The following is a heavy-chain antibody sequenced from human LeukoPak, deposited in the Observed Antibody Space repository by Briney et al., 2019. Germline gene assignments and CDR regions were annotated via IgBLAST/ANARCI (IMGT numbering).Heavy chain of an antibody. J-gene: IGHJ5*02. V-gene: IGHV3-7*01. CDR1: GLTFSSYW. CDR3: ARAHH. CDR2: INEDGSEK. Sequence: GGSLRLSCVASGLTFSSYWMSWVRQAPGKGLEWVANINEDGSEKYYVDSVKSRFTISRDNAKNSLYLQMNSLRAEDTALYYCARAHHWGQGTLVTVSS.